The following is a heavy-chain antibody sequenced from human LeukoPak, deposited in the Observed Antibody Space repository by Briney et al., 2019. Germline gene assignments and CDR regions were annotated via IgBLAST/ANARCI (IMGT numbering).Heavy chain of an antibody. V-gene: IGHV3-21*01. CDR3: ARERSYGNDAFDI. Sequence: GGSLRLSRAASGFILSSYSMNWVRQAPGGGLEWVSSISSSSSYIYYADSVKGRFTISRDNAKNSLYLQMNSLRAEDTAVYYCARERSYGNDAFDIWGQGTMVTVSS. CDR1: GFILSSYS. CDR2: ISSSSSYI. J-gene: IGHJ3*02. D-gene: IGHD5-18*01.